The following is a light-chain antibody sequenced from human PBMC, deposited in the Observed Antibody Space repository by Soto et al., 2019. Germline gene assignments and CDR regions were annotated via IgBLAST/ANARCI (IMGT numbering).Light chain of an antibody. CDR2: DVT. Sequence: QSMLTQPASVSGSPGQSITISCTGTSSVVGRYNYVSWYQQHPGKAPRLLIYDVTNRPSGVSNRFSGSKSGNTASLTISGLQAEDEADFYCSSYTNSATYVFGTGTKVTVL. CDR3: SSYTNSATYV. V-gene: IGLV2-14*01. J-gene: IGLJ1*01. CDR1: SSVVGRYNY.